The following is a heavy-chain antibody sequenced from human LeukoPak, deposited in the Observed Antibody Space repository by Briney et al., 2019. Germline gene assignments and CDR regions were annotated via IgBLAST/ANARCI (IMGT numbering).Heavy chain of an antibody. CDR3: ARVSPPLYFDY. J-gene: IGHJ4*02. Sequence: SETLSLTCTVSGGSISSGGYYWSCIRQHPGKGLEWIGYIYYSGSTYYNPSLKSRVTISVDTSKNQFSLKLSSVTDADTAVYYCARVSPPLYFDYWGQGTLVTVSS. V-gene: IGHV4-31*03. CDR1: GGSISSGGYY. CDR2: IYYSGST.